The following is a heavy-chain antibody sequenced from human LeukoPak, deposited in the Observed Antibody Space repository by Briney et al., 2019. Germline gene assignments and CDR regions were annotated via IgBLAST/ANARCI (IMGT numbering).Heavy chain of an antibody. CDR3: ARPPYVLSMDV. V-gene: IGHV3-74*01. D-gene: IGHD3-10*02. CDR2: INSDGSST. Sequence: GGSLRLSCAASGFTFSSYWMHWVRQAPGKGLVWVSRINSDGSSTSYADSVKGRFTISRDNAKNTLYLQMNSLRAEARAVYYCARPPYVLSMDVWGKGTAVTISS. CDR1: GFTFSSYW. J-gene: IGHJ6*04.